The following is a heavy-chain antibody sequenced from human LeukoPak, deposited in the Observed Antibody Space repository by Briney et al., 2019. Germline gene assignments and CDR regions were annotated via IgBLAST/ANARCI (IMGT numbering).Heavy chain of an antibody. CDR2: IYYSGST. Sequence: SETLSLTCTVSGGSTSSYYWSWIRQPPGKGLAWIGYIYYSGSTNYNPSLKRRVTISVDTSKIRFSLKLSSVTAADTAVYYCARAGSGLDYYFDYWGQGTLVTVSS. CDR1: GGSTSSYY. J-gene: IGHJ4*02. V-gene: IGHV4-59*01. D-gene: IGHD6-19*01. CDR3: ARAGSGLDYYFDY.